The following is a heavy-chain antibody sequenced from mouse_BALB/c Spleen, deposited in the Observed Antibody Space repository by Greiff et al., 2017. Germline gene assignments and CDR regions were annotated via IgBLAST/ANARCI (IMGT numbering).Heavy chain of an antibody. V-gene: IGHV1-4*01. Sequence: VKLMESGAELARPGASVKMSCKASGYTFTSYTMHWVKQRPGQGLEWIGYINPSSGYTNYNQKFKDKATLTADKSSSTAYMQLSSLTSEDSAVYYCARGVRYYFDYWGQGTTLTVSS. CDR2: INPSSGYT. D-gene: IGHD1-1*01. J-gene: IGHJ2*01. CDR1: GYTFTSYT. CDR3: ARGVRYYFDY.